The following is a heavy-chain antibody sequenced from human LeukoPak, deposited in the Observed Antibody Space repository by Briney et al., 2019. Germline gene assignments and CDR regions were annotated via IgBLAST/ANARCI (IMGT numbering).Heavy chain of an antibody. Sequence: PSETLSLTCAVYGGSFSGYYWSWIRQPPGKGLEWIGEINHSGSTNYNPSLKSRVTISVDTSKNQFSLKLSSVTAADTAVYYCARGCRRYWYDYVWGSYRYTSGHFDYWGQGTLVTVSS. CDR1: GGSFSGYY. J-gene: IGHJ4*02. V-gene: IGHV4-34*01. D-gene: IGHD3-16*02. CDR2: INHSGST. CDR3: ARGCRRYWYDYVWGSYRYTSGHFDY.